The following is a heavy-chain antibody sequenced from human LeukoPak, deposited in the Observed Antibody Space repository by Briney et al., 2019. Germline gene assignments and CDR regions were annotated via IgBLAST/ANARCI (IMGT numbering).Heavy chain of an antibody. Sequence: SVKVSCKASGGTFSGYTISWVRQAPGQGLEWMGRIIPIRGIANYAQKFQGRVTIIADKSTSTAYMELSSLRSEDTAVYYCARDPSTSHYYYGMDVWGQGTTVTVSS. CDR1: GGTFSGYT. CDR2: IIPIRGIA. CDR3: ARDPSTSHYYYGMDV. V-gene: IGHV1-69*04. D-gene: IGHD2-2*01. J-gene: IGHJ6*02.